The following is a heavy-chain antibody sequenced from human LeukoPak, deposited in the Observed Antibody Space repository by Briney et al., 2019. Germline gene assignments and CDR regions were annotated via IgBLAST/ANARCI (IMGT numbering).Heavy chain of an antibody. CDR2: SSAYNGNT. V-gene: IGHV1-18*01. J-gene: IGHJ5*02. Sequence: EASVTVSCKASGYTFTSSGISWVRQAPGQGLEWMGWSSAYNGNTNYAQKLQGRVTMTTDTSTSTAYMELRSLRSDDTAVYYCAISDSRWFDPWGQGTLVTVSS. CDR1: GYTFTSSG. CDR3: AISDSRWFDP.